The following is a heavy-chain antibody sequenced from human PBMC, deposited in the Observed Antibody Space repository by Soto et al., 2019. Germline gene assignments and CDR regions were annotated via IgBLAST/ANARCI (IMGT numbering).Heavy chain of an antibody. J-gene: IGHJ6*02. V-gene: IGHV4-59*01. Sequence: SETLSLTYTLSGASISSYYWSWIRQSPGKGLEWIGYLYNTGSTIYNPTHKSRVTITENTSKNQFSLKMNSVTAADTAVYYCARYKSNYYYGMDVWGQGTTVT. CDR2: LYNTGST. CDR3: ARYKSNYYYGMDV. D-gene: IGHD1-20*01. CDR1: GASISSYY.